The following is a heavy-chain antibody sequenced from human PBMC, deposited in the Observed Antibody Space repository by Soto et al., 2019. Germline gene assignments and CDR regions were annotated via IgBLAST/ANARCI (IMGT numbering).Heavy chain of an antibody. CDR2: IIPTFGTT. J-gene: IGHJ5*02. V-gene: IGHV1-69*01. CDR3: AGASDSTWYNWLDP. CDR1: GGNFSSNG. D-gene: IGHD5-18*01. Sequence: QVQLVQSGXXVKKPGSSVKVSCKAPGGNFSSNGIRWVRQAPGQGLELMGGIIPTFGTTNYAHKFRGRVTITADESTGTAYMELSSLRSDDTAVYYCAGASDSTWYNWLDPWGQGTLVTVSS.